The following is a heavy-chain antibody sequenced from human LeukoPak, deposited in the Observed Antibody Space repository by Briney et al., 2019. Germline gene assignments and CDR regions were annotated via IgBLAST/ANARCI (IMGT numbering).Heavy chain of an antibody. D-gene: IGHD3-9*01. CDR3: ARVPYDILTGIYYFDY. CDR2: INHSGST. CDR1: GGSFSGYY. J-gene: IGHJ4*02. V-gene: IGHV4-34*01. Sequence: SETLSLTCAVYGGSFSGYYWSWIRQPPGKGLEWIGEINHSGSTNYNPSLKGRVTISVDTSKNQFSLKLSSVTAADTAVYYCARVPYDILTGIYYFDYWGQGTLVTVSS.